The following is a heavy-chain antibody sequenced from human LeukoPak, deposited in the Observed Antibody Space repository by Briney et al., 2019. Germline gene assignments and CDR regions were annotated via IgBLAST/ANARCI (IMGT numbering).Heavy chain of an antibody. CDR3: AKGRGWEASYYYYYMDV. Sequence: GSLRLSCSASGFTLRSYEMNWVRQASGKGLEWGSYLSSSGSTIYYADSVKGRFTISRDNAENSLYLQMNSLRAEDTAVYYCAKGRGWEASYYYYYMDVWGKGTTVTISS. V-gene: IGHV3-48*03. J-gene: IGHJ6*03. D-gene: IGHD1-26*01. CDR2: LSSSGSTI. CDR1: GFTLRSYE.